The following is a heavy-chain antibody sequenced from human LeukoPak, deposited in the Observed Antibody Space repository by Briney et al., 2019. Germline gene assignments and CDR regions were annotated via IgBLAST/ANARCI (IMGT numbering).Heavy chain of an antibody. CDR2: IRYDGSNK. CDR1: GFTFSGYG. Sequence: PGGSPRLSCAASGFTFSGYGMHWVRQAPGKGLEWVTFIRYDGSNKYYADSVKGRFTISRDNSKNTLYLQMNSLRAEDTAVYYCARNYYDSSDYYYLDPWGQGTLVTVSS. D-gene: IGHD3-22*01. V-gene: IGHV3-30*02. J-gene: IGHJ5*02. CDR3: ARNYYDSSDYYYLDP.